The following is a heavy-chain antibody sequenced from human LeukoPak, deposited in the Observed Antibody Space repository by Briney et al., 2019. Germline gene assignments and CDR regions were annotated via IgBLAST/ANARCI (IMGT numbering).Heavy chain of an antibody. CDR2: MHYSGST. CDR3: ARVLTKATSNWFDP. CDR1: GATTRSYY. J-gene: IGHJ5*02. V-gene: IGHV4-59*01. Sequence: PSETLSLTCTVSGATTRSYYLSWIRQPPGKGLEWIGYMHYSGSTNYNPSLKSRVTISLDTSKNQFSLKLSSVTAADTAVYYCARVLTKATSNWFDPWGEGPLVTVSS. D-gene: IGHD4-17*01.